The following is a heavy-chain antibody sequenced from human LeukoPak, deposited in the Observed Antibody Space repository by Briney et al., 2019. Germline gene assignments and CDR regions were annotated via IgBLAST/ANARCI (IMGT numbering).Heavy chain of an antibody. D-gene: IGHD3-3*01. V-gene: IGHV5-51*01. CDR3: ARQGLYDFWSGYAYYFDY. CDR1: GYSFTSYW. J-gene: IGHJ4*02. CDR2: IYPGDSDT. Sequence: GESLKISCKGSGYSFTSYWIGWVRQMPGKGLEWMGIIYPGDSDTRYSPSFQGQVTISADKSISTAYLQRSSLKASDTAMYYCARQGLYDFWSGYAYYFDYWGQGTLVTVSS.